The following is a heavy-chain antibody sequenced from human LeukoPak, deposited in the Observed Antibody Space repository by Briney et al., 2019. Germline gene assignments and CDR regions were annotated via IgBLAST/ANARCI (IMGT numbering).Heavy chain of an antibody. Sequence: PSETLSLTCTVSGGSISSYYWSWIRQPAGKGLEWIGRIYTSGSTNYNPSLKSRVTMSADTSKNQFSLKLSSVTAADTAVYYCARDRFDSSGYGPSNWFDPWGQGTLVTVSS. CDR3: ARDRFDSSGYGPSNWFDP. D-gene: IGHD3-22*01. CDR1: GGSISSYY. V-gene: IGHV4-4*07. J-gene: IGHJ5*02. CDR2: IYTSGST.